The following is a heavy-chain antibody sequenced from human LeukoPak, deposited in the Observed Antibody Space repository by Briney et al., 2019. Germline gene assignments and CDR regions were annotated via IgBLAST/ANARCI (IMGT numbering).Heavy chain of an antibody. J-gene: IGHJ4*02. CDR3: ARVLDYYGSGTRDFDY. Sequence: PSETLSLTCTVSGGSISSSSYYWGWIRQPPGKGLEWIGNIYYSGSTYYNPSLKSRVTMSADTSKNQFSLKLNSVTAADTAVYYCARVLDYYGSGTRDFDYWGQGILVTVSS. D-gene: IGHD3-10*01. CDR1: GGSISSSSYY. V-gene: IGHV4-39*07. CDR2: IYYSGST.